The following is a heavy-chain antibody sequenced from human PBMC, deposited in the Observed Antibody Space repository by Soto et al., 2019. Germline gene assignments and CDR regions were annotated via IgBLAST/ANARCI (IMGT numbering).Heavy chain of an antibody. J-gene: IGHJ4*02. Sequence: QVQLQESGPGLVKPSETLSLTCTVSGGSVSSGSYYWSWIRQPPGKGLEWIGYIYYSGSTNYNPSLKSRVTISVATSKNQFSLKLSSVTAADTAVYYCARGPYYDFWSGYYTPPPYDYWGQGPLVTVSS. CDR1: GGSVSSGSYY. V-gene: IGHV4-61*01. CDR3: ARGPYYDFWSGYYTPPPYDY. CDR2: IYYSGST. D-gene: IGHD3-3*01.